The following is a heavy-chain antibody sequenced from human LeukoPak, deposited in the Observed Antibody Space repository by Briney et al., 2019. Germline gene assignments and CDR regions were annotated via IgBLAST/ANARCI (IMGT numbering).Heavy chain of an antibody. J-gene: IGHJ4*02. CDR2: ISSSGSTI. D-gene: IGHD5-24*01. V-gene: IGHV3-48*03. CDR3: ARENVEMATIGDY. CDR1: GFTFSSYE. Sequence: GGSLRLSCAASGFTFSSYEMNWVRQAPGKGLEWVSYISSSGSTIYYADSVKGRFTISRDNAKNTLYLQMNSLRAEDTAVYYCARENVEMATIGDYWGQGTLVTVSS.